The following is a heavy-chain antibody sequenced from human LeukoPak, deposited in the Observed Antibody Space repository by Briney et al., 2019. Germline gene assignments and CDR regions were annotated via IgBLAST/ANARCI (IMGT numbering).Heavy chain of an antibody. Sequence: GGSLRLSCAASGFTFSSYAMSWVRQAPGKGLEWVSAISGSGSSTYYTDSVKGRCTISRDNSKNTVSLQINNLRTEDTAVYFCARHDSFIPFWGQGTLVTVTS. D-gene: IGHD3-16*02. V-gene: IGHV3-23*01. J-gene: IGHJ4*02. CDR3: ARHDSFIPF. CDR1: GFTFSSYA. CDR2: ISGSGSST.